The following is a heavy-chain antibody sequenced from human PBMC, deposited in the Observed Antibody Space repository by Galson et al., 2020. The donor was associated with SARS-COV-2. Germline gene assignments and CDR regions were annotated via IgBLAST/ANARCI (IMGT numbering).Heavy chain of an antibody. Sequence: PGGSLRLSCAGSVSSFRRFNMYWVRQSPGKGLEWVAFVAYDGGLTYYAESVQGRFAVSRDNLNNIMYLDMDSLRPDDTAMYYCARDQFSHGGCNAAGYWGQGTLVTVSS. V-gene: IGHV3-30*03. CDR3: ARDQFSHGGCNAAGY. CDR1: VSSFRRFN. J-gene: IGHJ4*02. D-gene: IGHD2-15*01. CDR2: VAYDGGLT.